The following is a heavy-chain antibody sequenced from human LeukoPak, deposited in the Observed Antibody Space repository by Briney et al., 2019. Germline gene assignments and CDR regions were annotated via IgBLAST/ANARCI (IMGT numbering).Heavy chain of an antibody. Sequence: ASVKVSCKASGYTFTSYGISWVRQAPGQGLEWMGWISAYNGNTNYAQKLQGRVTMTTDTSTSTAYMELRSLRSDDTAVYYCARVGIDSGYDYGYYYYYMDVWGKGTTVTVSS. V-gene: IGHV1-18*01. CDR2: ISAYNGNT. D-gene: IGHD5-12*01. CDR3: ARVGIDSGYDYGYYYYYMDV. J-gene: IGHJ6*03. CDR1: GYTFTSYG.